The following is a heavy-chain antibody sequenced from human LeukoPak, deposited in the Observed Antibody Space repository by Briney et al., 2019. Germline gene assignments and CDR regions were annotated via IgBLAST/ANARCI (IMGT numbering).Heavy chain of an antibody. J-gene: IGHJ5*02. CDR3: ARAGHGDYVSWFDP. CDR2: VNWNGGST. CDR1: GFNFDDYG. V-gene: IGHV3-20*04. Sequence: PGGSLRLSCAASGFNFDDYGMSWVRQAPGKGLEWVSGVNWNGGSTGYADSVKGRFTISRDNAKNSLYLHMNSLRAEDTALYYCARAGHGDYVSWFDPWGQGTLVTVSS. D-gene: IGHD4-17*01.